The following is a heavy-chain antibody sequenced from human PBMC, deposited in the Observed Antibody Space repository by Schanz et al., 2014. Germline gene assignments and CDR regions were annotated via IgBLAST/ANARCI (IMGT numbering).Heavy chain of an antibody. CDR3: AKVAPAATYLDS. D-gene: IGHD2-2*01. CDR1: GFTFSASA. V-gene: IGHV3-23*01. CDR2: ITGSGFDT. Sequence: EVQLLESGGGLVQPGGSLKLSCAASGFTFSASAMHWVRQVPGKGLEWVSGITGSGFDTYYADSVKGRFTISRDHSKNTVFLQMNSLRAEDTAVYYCAKVAPAATYLDSWGLGTLVTVSS. J-gene: IGHJ4*02.